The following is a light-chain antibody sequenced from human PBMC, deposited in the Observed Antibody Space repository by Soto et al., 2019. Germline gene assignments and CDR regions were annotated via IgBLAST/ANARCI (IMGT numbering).Light chain of an antibody. CDR2: NAS. CDR1: QSVSSNF. Sequence: EIVWTLSPGTLSLSPRERATLSCRASQSVSSNFLAWYQQKPGQAPRLLIYNASNRATGIPDRFSGSGSGTDFTLTISRLEPEDFAVYYCQQYGSSPRTVGQGAKVDI. CDR3: QQYGSSPRT. V-gene: IGKV3-20*01. J-gene: IGKJ1*01.